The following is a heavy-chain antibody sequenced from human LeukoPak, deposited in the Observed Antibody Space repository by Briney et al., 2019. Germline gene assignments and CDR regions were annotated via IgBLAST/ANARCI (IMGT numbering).Heavy chain of an antibody. J-gene: IGHJ4*02. V-gene: IGHV1-46*01. CDR3: TRGPDYALPGDY. D-gene: IGHD4-17*01. CDR2: INPSGGST. CDR1: GYTFTKNY. Sequence: GTSVKVSCKASGYTFTKNYMHWVRQAPGQGLEWMGIINPSGGSTRYAEKFQGRVSMTRDTSTSTVYMEVSSLKSEDTAVYYCTRGPDYALPGDYWGQGTLVTVSS.